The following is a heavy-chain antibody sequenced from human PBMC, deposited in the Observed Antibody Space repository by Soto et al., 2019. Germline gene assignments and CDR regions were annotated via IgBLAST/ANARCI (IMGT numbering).Heavy chain of an antibody. CDR3: ARATWFGDLDL. CDR2: IGTGGDT. CDR1: GFTFSSFD. D-gene: IGHD3-10*01. V-gene: IGHV3-13*04. Sequence: EVQLVESGGDLVQPGGSLRLSCAASGFTFSSFDMHWVRQTTGKGLEWVSGIGTGGDTYYPDSVKGRFTISREDAKNSLYLQMNSLRAGDTAVYYCARATWFGDLDLWGQGTLVTVSS. J-gene: IGHJ5*02.